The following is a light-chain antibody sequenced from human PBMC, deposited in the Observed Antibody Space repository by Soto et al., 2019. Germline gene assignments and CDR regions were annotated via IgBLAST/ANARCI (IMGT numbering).Light chain of an antibody. Sequence: EIVMTQSPATLSVSPGERATLSCRASQSVSSNLAWYQQKPGQAPRLLIYGASTRATGIPARFSGSGSGTEFTLTISSLQSEDSASYCCQQSYSSWATFGGGTKVEIQ. V-gene: IGKV3-15*01. J-gene: IGKJ4*01. CDR3: QQSYSSWAT. CDR2: GAS. CDR1: QSVSSN.